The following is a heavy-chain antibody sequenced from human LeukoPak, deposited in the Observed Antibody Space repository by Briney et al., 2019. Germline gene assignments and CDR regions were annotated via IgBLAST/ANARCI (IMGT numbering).Heavy chain of an antibody. D-gene: IGHD1-26*01. Sequence: TGRSLRLSCVASGFTFSSFAMHWVRQAPGKGLEWLAVISYDGNNKYYADSVKGRFTISRDDSKNTLFLQMNSLRVEDTAVYYCTKDRLYSGTYGAPEYWGQGTLVTVSS. CDR1: GFTFSSFA. CDR3: TKDRLYSGTYGAPEY. V-gene: IGHV3-30-3*01. CDR2: ISYDGNNK. J-gene: IGHJ4*02.